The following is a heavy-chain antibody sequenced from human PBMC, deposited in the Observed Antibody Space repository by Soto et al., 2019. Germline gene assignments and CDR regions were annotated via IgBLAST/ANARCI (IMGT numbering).Heavy chain of an antibody. J-gene: IGHJ4*02. Sequence: EVQLLESGGGLAQPGGSLRLSCAASGFTFSNYAMSWVRQAPGKGLEWVSTISGSGSNTFYADSVKGRFTISRDNSKNTLLLQMNSLGAEDTAVYYCAKDSNKYSSSLRGRYFDYWGQGIGVTVSS. CDR3: AKDSNKYSSSLRGRYFDY. V-gene: IGHV3-23*01. D-gene: IGHD4-4*01. CDR2: ISGSGSNT. CDR1: GFTFSNYA.